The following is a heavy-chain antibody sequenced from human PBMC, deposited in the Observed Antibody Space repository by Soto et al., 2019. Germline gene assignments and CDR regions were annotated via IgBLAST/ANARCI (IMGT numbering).Heavy chain of an antibody. Sequence: ASVKVSCKASLYTFKHYDVMSVRKAPGKWLECMGWSSGHKGKADYAENFQGRVIMTTDTPTATGSMDLVGLRSDGTGVYYCPGKGYIGNFGMDVWGQGTTVTVSS. CDR3: PGKGYIGNFGMDV. V-gene: IGHV1-18*04. CDR2: SSGHKGKA. CDR1: LYTFKHYD. J-gene: IGHJ6*02. D-gene: IGHD5-12*01.